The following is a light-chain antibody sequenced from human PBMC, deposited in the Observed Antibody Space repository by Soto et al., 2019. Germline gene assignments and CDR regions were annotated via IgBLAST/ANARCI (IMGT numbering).Light chain of an antibody. CDR3: QQYNSYSPG. CDR1: QSISSW. CDR2: DAS. V-gene: IGKV1-5*01. Sequence: DIQMTQSPSTLSASVGDRVTITCRASQSISSWLAWYQQKPGKAPKLLIYDASSLESGVPSRFSGSGSGTEFTLTISSLQPVDFATYYCQQYNSYSPGFGQGTKVEIK. J-gene: IGKJ1*01.